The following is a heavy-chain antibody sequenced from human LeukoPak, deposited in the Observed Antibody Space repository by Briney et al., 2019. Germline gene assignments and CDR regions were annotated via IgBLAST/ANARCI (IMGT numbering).Heavy chain of an antibody. D-gene: IGHD1-26*01. CDR2: IYYSGST. V-gene: IGHV4-30-4*08. CDR1: GGSISSGDYY. CDR3: AREWEPYYLDY. Sequence: PSETLSLTCTVSGGSISSGDYYWSWIRQPPGKGLEWIGYIYYSGSTYYNPSLKSRVTISVDTSKNQFSLKLSSVTAADTAVYYCAREWEPYYLDYWGQGTLVTVSS. J-gene: IGHJ4*02.